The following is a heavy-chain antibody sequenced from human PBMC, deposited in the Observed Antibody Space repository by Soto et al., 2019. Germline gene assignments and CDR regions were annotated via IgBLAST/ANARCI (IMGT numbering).Heavy chain of an antibody. D-gene: IGHD3-10*01. V-gene: IGHV1-18*01. CDR1: GYTFTSYG. CDR3: AREWDFYASRTYSNWFDP. J-gene: IGHJ5*02. Sequence: ASVKVSCKASGYTFTSYGITWVRQAPGQGLEWLGWVSPYNGNTNYAQKLQSRVTMTTDTSTSTAYMELRSLRYDDTAVYYCAREWDFYASRTYSNWFDPWGQGTLVTVSS. CDR2: VSPYNGNT.